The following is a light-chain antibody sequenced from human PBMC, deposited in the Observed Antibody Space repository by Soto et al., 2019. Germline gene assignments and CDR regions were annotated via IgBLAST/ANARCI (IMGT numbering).Light chain of an antibody. CDR3: SSYPSTNSWV. V-gene: IGLV2-14*01. CDR2: DVS. J-gene: IGLJ3*02. CDR1: SSDVGGYNY. Sequence: QSALTQSASVSGSPGQSMTISCAGTSSDVGGYNYVSWYQQHPGKAPKLIIYDVSNRPSGVSTRFSGSKSGNTASLTISGLQAEDEADYSCSSYPSTNSWVFGGGTKVTVL.